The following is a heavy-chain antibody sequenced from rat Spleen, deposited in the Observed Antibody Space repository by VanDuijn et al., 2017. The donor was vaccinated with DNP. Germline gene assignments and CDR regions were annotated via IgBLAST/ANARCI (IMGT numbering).Heavy chain of an antibody. CDR3: TTLNFYASLAEYFDY. Sequence: EVQLVESGGGSVQPGRSMKLSCAASGFTFSSFPMAWVRQAPTKGLDWVATISNTGDSTYYRDSVKGRFTISRDNAKNILHLQMDSLRSEDTATYYCTTLNFYASLAEYFDYWGQGVMVTVSS. V-gene: IGHV5-46*01. CDR2: ISNTGDST. CDR1: GFTFSSFP. J-gene: IGHJ2*01. D-gene: IGHD1-12*01.